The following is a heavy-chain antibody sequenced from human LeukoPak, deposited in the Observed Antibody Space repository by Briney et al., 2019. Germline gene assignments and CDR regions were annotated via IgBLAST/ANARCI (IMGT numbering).Heavy chain of an antibody. CDR2: INHSGST. Sequence: PSETLSLTCAVYGGSLSGYYWSWIRQPPGKGLEWIGEINHSGSTNYNPSLKSRVTISVDTSKNQFSLKLSSVTAADTAVYYCARPSIVGAPDAFDIWGQGTMVTVSS. V-gene: IGHV4-34*01. D-gene: IGHD1-26*01. J-gene: IGHJ3*02. CDR1: GGSLSGYY. CDR3: ARPSIVGAPDAFDI.